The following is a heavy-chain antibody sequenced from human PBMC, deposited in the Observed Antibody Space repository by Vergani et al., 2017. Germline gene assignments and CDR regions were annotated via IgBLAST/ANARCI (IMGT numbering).Heavy chain of an antibody. V-gene: IGHV3-74*01. CDR2: INSDGSST. J-gene: IGHJ4*02. CDR1: GFTFSSYW. D-gene: IGHD3-22*01. CDR3: ARERFNYYDSSGYYYY. Sequence: EVQLVESGGGLVQPGGSLRLSCAASGFTFSSYWMHWVRQAPGKGLVWVSRINSDGSSTSYADSVKGRFTISRDNAKNTLYLQMNRLRAEDTAVYYCARERFNYYDSSGYYYYWGQGTLVTVSS.